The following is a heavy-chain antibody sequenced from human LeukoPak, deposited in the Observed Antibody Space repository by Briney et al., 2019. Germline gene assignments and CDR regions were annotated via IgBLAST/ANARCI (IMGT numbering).Heavy chain of an antibody. Sequence: SETLSLTCTVSGGSISSYYWSWIRQPPGKGLEWTGYIYYSGSTNYNPSLKSRVTISVDTSKNQFSLKLSSVTAADTAMYYCARASWLPQTRNYYYMDVWGKGTTVTISS. D-gene: IGHD5-12*01. CDR2: IYYSGST. CDR3: ARASWLPQTRNYYYMDV. V-gene: IGHV4-59*01. CDR1: GGSISSYY. J-gene: IGHJ6*03.